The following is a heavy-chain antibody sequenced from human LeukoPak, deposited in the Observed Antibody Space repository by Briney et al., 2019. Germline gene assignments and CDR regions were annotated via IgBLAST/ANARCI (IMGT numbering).Heavy chain of an antibody. CDR3: ARDEYVDIVATIPYGMDV. CDR1: GFTFSSYW. V-gene: IGHV3-7*01. Sequence: GGSLRLSCAASGFTFSSYWMSWVRQAPGKGLEWVANIKQDGSEKYYVDSVKGRFTISRDNAKNSLYLQMNSLRAVDTAVYYCARDEYVDIVATIPYGMDVWGQGTTVTVSS. CDR2: IKQDGSEK. D-gene: IGHD5-12*01. J-gene: IGHJ6*02.